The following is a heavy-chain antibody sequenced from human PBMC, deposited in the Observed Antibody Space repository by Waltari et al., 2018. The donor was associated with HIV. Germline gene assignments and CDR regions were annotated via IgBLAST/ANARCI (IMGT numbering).Heavy chain of an antibody. CDR3: AKDGGRYGILTGYFDY. D-gene: IGHD3-9*01. V-gene: IGHV3-23*04. CDR1: GFTFSTYA. J-gene: IGHJ4*02. CDR2: ISSRGGGT. Sequence: EVQLVESGGGLVQPGGSLRIACAASGFTFSTYAMSWVRQAPGKGRGWVSAISSRGGGTFYADSVKGRFTISRDNSKNTLYLQMNSLRVEDTAVYYCAKDGGRYGILTGYFDYWGQGTLVPVSS.